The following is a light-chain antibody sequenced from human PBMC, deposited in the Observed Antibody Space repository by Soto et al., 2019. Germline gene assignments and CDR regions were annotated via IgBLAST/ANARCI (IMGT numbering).Light chain of an antibody. J-gene: IGKJ4*01. CDR2: GAS. Sequence: EIVLTQSPGTLSMSPGERVTLSCRASQSVRNNFLAWYQHKPGQAPRFLIYGASTRATGIPDRFSGGGSGTDFTLTISRLEPEYFAVYYCQQFASYPLTFGGGTKVDIK. CDR3: QQFASYPLT. CDR1: QSVRNNF. V-gene: IGKV3-20*01.